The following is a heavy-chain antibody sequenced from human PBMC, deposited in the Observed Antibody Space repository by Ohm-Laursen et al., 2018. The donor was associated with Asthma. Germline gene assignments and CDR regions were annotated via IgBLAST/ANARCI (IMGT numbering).Heavy chain of an antibody. D-gene: IGHD3-22*01. CDR2: ISAYNGNT. Sequence: SSVKVSCKASGYTFTNYGFSWVRQAPGQGLEWMAWISAYNGNTNYAPKFQDSVTMTTDTSTSTAYMELRGPRSDDTAVYYCARVLSYYDHSSYYDRIDYWGQGSLVTVSS. V-gene: IGHV1-18*04. CDR3: ARVLSYYDHSSYYDRIDY. CDR1: GYTFTNYG. J-gene: IGHJ4*02.